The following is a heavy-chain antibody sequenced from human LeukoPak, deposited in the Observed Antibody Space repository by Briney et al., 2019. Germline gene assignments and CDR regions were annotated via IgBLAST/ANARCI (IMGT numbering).Heavy chain of an antibody. CDR1: GFTFDDYA. CDR2: ISWNSGSI. V-gene: IGHV3-9*01. CDR3: AKDISYYYDSSGYPDY. Sequence: GGSLRLSCAASGFTFDDYAMHWVRHAPGKGLEWVSGISWNSGSIGYADSVKGRFTISRDNAKNSLYLQMNSLRAEDTALYYCAKDISYYYDSSGYPDYWGQGTLVTVSS. D-gene: IGHD3-22*01. J-gene: IGHJ4*02.